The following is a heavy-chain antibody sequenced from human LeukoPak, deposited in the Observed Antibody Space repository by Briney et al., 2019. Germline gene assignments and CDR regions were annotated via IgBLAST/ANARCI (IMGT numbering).Heavy chain of an antibody. Sequence: GGSLRLSCATSGVIFSDYYIDWVRQAPGKGLEWVGRSRNKANSYTTEYAASVKGRFTISRDDSENTLHLQMSSLKTEDTAMYYCTRCSTGTRLYYFDYWGQGTLVTVSS. CDR1: GVIFSDYY. V-gene: IGHV3-72*01. D-gene: IGHD1/OR15-1a*01. CDR3: TRCSTGTRLYYFDY. CDR2: SRNKANSYTT. J-gene: IGHJ4*02.